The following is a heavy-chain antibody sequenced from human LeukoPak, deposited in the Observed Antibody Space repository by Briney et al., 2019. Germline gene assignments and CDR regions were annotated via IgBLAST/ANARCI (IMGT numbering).Heavy chain of an antibody. J-gene: IGHJ5*02. CDR3: ARGFTKYGSSWFDP. V-gene: IGHV4-30-2*01. Sequence: SETLSLTCAVSGGSISSGGYSWSWIRQPPGKGLEWIGYIYHSGSTYYNPSLKSRVTISVDRSKNQFSLKLSSVTAADTAVYYCARGFTKYGSSWFDPWGQGTLVTVSS. D-gene: IGHD1-1*01. CDR2: IYHSGST. CDR1: GGSISSGGYS.